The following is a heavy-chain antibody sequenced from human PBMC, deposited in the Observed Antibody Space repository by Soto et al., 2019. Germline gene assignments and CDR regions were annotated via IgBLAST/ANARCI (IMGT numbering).Heavy chain of an antibody. V-gene: IGHV4-59*01. CDR3: STRGYCSSTSCYTYYYMDV. CDR2: IYYRGST. J-gene: IGHJ6*03. CDR1: GGSISSYY. D-gene: IGHD2-2*02. Sequence: SETLSLTCTVSGGSISSYYWSWIRQPPGKGLERIGYIYYRGSTNYNPSHKGRVTISVDTSKNQFSLKLSSVTAADTAVYFCSTRGYCSSTSCYTYYYMDVWGKGTTVTVSS.